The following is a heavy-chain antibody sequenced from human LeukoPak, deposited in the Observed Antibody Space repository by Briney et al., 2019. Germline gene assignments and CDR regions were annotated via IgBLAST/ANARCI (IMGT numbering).Heavy chain of an antibody. CDR3: ARDTGGSYWYFEY. CDR2: VSSSSSTI. J-gene: IGHJ4*02. D-gene: IGHD1-26*01. Sequence: GGSLRLSCAASGFTFSSYSMNWVCQAPGKGLEWLSYVSSSSSTIYYADSVKGRFTISRDNAKNSLYLQMNSLRAEDTAVYYCARDTGGSYWYFEYWGQGTLVTVSS. V-gene: IGHV3-48*01. CDR1: GFTFSSYS.